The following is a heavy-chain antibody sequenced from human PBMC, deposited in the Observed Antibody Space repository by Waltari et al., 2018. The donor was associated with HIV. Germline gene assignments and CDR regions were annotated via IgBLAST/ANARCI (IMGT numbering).Heavy chain of an antibody. CDR2: IYYSGST. J-gene: IGHJ4*01. Sequence: QLQLQESGPGLVKPSETLSLTCTVSGGSITSRSYYWGWIRQPPGKGLEWIGSIYYSGSTYQNPSLKGRITISVDTSKNQFSLKLTSVTAADTAVYYCARNLVLLWFGELPDYFDYWGQGTLVTVSS. CDR1: GGSITSRSYY. CDR3: ARNLVLLWFGELPDYFDY. D-gene: IGHD3-10*01. V-gene: IGHV4-39*01.